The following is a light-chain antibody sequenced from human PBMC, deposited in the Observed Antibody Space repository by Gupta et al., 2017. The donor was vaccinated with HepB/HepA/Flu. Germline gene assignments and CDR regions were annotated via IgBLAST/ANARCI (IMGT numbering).Light chain of an antibody. J-gene: IGLJ2*01. CDR3: CPFAGSSTFGVV. V-gene: IGLV2-23*02. CDR1: SSDVGSYNL. Sequence: QSALTQPASVSGSPAQSITISCTGTSSDVGSYNLGSWYQQHPGKAPKLMIYEVSKRPSGVSNRCSGSKSGKTASLTTSGLQAEDEADYYCCPFAGSSTFGVVFGGGTKLTVL. CDR2: EVS.